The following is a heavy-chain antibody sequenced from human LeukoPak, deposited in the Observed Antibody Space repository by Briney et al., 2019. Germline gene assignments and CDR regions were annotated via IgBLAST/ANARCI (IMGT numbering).Heavy chain of an antibody. J-gene: IGHJ5*02. CDR3: ARELKGDYCSSTSCYTGNWFDP. V-gene: IGHV1-18*01. CDR2: ISAYNGNT. D-gene: IGHD2-2*02. CDR1: GYTFTSYG. Sequence: GASVKVSCKASGYTFTSYGIRWVRKAPGQGLEWMGWISAYNGNTNYAQKLQGRVTMTTDTSTSTAYMELRSLRSDDTAVYYCARELKGDYCSSTSCYTGNWFDPWGQGTLVTVSS.